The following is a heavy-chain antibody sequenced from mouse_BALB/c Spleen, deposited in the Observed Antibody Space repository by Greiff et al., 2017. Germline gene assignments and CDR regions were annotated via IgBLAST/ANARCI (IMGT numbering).Heavy chain of an antibody. CDR1: GYTFTDYN. CDR2: INPNNGAT. CDR3: ARGVRREAWFAY. D-gene: IGHD2-14*01. V-gene: IGHV1-18*01. Sequence: EVQGVESGPELVKPGASVKIPCKASGYTFTDYNMDWVKQSHGKSLEWIGDINPNNGATSYNQKFKGKATFTVDTSSSTAYMQFNSLTSEDSAVYYCARGVRREAWFAYWGQGNLVTVSA. J-gene: IGHJ3*01.